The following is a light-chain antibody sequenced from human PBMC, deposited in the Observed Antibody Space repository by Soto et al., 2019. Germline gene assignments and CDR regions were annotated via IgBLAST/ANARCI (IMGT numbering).Light chain of an antibody. CDR3: QQYNSTPFT. CDR1: QSVLYSSTNKNY. CDR2: WAS. J-gene: IGKJ2*01. V-gene: IGKV4-1*01. Sequence: DIVMTQSPDSLAVSVCERATINCKSSQSVLYSSTNKNYLAWYQQKPGQPPKLLIYWASTRESGVPDRFSGSGSGTDFTLTISSLQAEDVAVYYCQQYNSTPFTFGQGTKLEIK.